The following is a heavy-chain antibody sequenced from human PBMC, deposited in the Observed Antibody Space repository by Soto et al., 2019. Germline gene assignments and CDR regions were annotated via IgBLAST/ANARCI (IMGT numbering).Heavy chain of an antibody. Sequence: QVQLVQSGSEVKKPGSSVKVSCKASGGTFSSYAISWVRQVPGQGLEWMGGIMPIFGTPDYAQKFQGRVTITGDESTSIAYMELSSLRSEDTGVYYCARDKDRPQLGGNYYYIMDVWGQGTTVTVSS. D-gene: IGHD3-3*02. V-gene: IGHV1-69*12. J-gene: IGHJ6*02. CDR1: GGTFSSYA. CDR2: IMPIFGTP. CDR3: ARDKDRPQLGGNYYYIMDV.